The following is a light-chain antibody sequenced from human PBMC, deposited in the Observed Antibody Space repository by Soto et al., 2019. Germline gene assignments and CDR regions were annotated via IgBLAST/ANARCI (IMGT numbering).Light chain of an antibody. Sequence: QPVLTQPPSVSGAPGQRVTISCTGSSFNIGAGYDVHWYQQLPGTAPKLLIYGNNNRPSGVPDRFSGSKSGTSASLAITGLQAEDEADYYCQSYDSSLSGHVVFGGGTKVTVL. V-gene: IGLV1-40*01. CDR1: SFNIGAGYD. CDR2: GNN. CDR3: QSYDSSLSGHVV. J-gene: IGLJ2*01.